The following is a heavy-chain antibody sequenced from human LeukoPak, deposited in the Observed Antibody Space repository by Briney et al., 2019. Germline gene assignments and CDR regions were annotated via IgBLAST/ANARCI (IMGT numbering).Heavy chain of an antibody. CDR2: IYSGGGT. V-gene: IGHV3-53*04. CDR1: GLIVSHNY. CDR3: AKTQLVGSYHPPGY. D-gene: IGHD1-26*01. J-gene: IGHJ4*02. Sequence: PGGSLRLSWAGSGLIVSHNYMSWVRHAPGEGLGWVSVIYSGGGTYYAESAMGRFTISRNNSKNTLYLQMNDLSPEDTAVYSCAKTQLVGSYHPPGYCGQGTLVTVSS.